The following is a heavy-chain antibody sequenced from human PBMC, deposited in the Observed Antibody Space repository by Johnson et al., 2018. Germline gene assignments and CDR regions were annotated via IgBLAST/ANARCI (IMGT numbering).Heavy chain of an antibody. J-gene: IGHJ4*02. Sequence: VQLVQSGAEVTKPGESLKISCKGSGYSFTSYWIGWVRQMPGKGLEWMGIIYPGDSDTRYSPSFQGQVTISADTSTSTAFLQWNSLQASDPALFFFARRLFRRGGQMYLDYWGQGTTVTVSS. V-gene: IGHV5-51*01. CDR1: GYSFTSYW. D-gene: IGHD3-16*01. CDR3: ARRLFRRGGQMYLDY. CDR2: IYPGDSDT.